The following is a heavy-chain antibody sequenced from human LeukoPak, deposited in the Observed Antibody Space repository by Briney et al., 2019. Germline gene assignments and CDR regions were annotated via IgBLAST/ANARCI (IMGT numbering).Heavy chain of an antibody. CDR1: GFTFSSYG. CDR3: AKALLSSSWYPVAGFDY. CDR2: IRYDGSNK. D-gene: IGHD6-13*01. J-gene: IGHJ4*02. V-gene: IGHV3-30*02. Sequence: GGSLRLSCAASGFTFSSYGMHWVRQAPGKGLEWVAFIRYDGSNKYYADSVKGRFTISRDNSKNTLYLQMNSLRAEDTAVYYCAKALLSSSWYPVAGFDYWGQGTLVTVSS.